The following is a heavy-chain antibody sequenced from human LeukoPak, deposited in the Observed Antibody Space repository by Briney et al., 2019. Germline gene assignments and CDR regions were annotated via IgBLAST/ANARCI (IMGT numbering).Heavy chain of an antibody. CDR2: ISYDGSNK. J-gene: IGHJ4*02. Sequence: GGSLRLSCAASGFTFSSYAMHWVRQAPGKGLEWVAVISYDGSNKYYADSVKGRFTISRDNSKNTLYLQMNSLRAEDTAVYYCAKDLIVVQPVSLDYWGQGTLVTVSS. CDR1: GFTFSSYA. CDR3: AKDLIVVQPVSLDY. V-gene: IGHV3-30*04. D-gene: IGHD2-21*01.